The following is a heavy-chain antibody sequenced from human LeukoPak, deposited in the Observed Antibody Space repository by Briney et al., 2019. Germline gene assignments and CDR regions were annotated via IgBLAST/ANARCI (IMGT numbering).Heavy chain of an antibody. CDR1: GYSISNNNW. D-gene: IGHD2/OR15-2a*01. CDR3: ARFNSTYYYYDY. J-gene: IGHJ4*02. V-gene: IGHV4-28*06. CDR2: IDSGGSS. Sequence: SETLSLTCAVSGYSISNNNWWGWIRQPPGKGLEWIGYIDSGGSSNYNPSLKSRVTVSVDTSKTQFSLKLSSVTALNTAIYYCARFNSTYYYYDYWGQGTLVTVSS.